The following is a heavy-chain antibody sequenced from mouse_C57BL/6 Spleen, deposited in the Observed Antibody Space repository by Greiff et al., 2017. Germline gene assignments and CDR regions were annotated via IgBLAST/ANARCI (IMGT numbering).Heavy chain of an antibody. CDR2: IYPSDSDT. V-gene: IGHV1-52*01. Sequence: QVQLQQPGAELVRPGSSVKLSCKASGYTFTSYWMHWVKQRPKQGLEWIGNIYPSDSDTHYNQKFTDKATLTVDKSSSTAYMQLSSLTSEDSAVYYCARYGADGYYGFAYWGQGTLVTVSA. CDR3: ARYGADGYYGFAY. D-gene: IGHD2-3*01. J-gene: IGHJ3*01. CDR1: GYTFTSYW.